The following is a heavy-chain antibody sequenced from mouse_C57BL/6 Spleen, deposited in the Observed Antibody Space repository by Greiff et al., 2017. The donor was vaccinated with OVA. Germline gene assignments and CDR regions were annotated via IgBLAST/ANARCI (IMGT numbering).Heavy chain of an antibody. CDR1: GYTFTDYY. CDR3: ARFNGSSYPFDY. Sequence: EVKLVESGPVLVKPGASVKMSCKASGYTFTDYYMNWVKQSHGKSLEWIGVINPYNGGTSYNQKFKGKATLTVDKSSSTAYMELNSLTSEDSAVYYCARFNGSSYPFDYWGQGTTLTVSS. CDR2: INPYNGGT. J-gene: IGHJ2*01. V-gene: IGHV1-19*01. D-gene: IGHD1-1*01.